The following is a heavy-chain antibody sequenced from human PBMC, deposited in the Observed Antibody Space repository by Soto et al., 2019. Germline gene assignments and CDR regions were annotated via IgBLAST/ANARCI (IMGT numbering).Heavy chain of an antibody. CDR3: ARGLGINCSGGSCYKGYYYVMDV. J-gene: IGHJ6*02. V-gene: IGHV1-8*01. CDR1: VYTFTSYD. Sequence: SVKVSCKSSVYTFTSYDINLVRQATGQGLEWRGCMNPNSGNTGYAQKFHGRVTMTRNTSISTAYMELSSLRSEDTAVYYCARGLGINCSGGSCYKGYYYVMDVWGQGTTVTVSS. CDR2: MNPNSGNT. D-gene: IGHD2-15*01.